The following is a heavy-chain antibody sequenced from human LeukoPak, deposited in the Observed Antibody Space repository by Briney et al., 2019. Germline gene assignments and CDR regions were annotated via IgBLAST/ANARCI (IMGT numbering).Heavy chain of an antibody. J-gene: IGHJ6*03. V-gene: IGHV1-18*01. CDR3: ARSFPYSSGWYDYYYYYMDV. CDR1: GYTFTSYG. CDR2: ISAYNGNT. D-gene: IGHD6-13*01. Sequence: ASVKVSCKASGYTFTSYGISWVRQAPGQGLEWMGWISAYNGNTNYAQKLQGRVTMTTDTSTSTAYMELRSLRSDDTAVYYCARSFPYSSGWYDYYYYYMDVWGKGTTVTVSS.